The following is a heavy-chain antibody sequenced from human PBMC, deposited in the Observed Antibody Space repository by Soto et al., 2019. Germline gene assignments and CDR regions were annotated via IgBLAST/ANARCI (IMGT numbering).Heavy chain of an antibody. CDR1: GGTFSSYA. J-gene: IGHJ4*02. Sequence: SVKVSCKASGGTFSSYAISWVRQAPGQGLEWMGGIIPIFGTANYAQKFQGRVTITADESTSTAYMELISLRSEDTAVYYCARGSAYCGGDCYFDYWGQGTLVTVSS. D-gene: IGHD2-21*02. CDR3: ARGSAYCGGDCYFDY. CDR2: IIPIFGTA. V-gene: IGHV1-69*13.